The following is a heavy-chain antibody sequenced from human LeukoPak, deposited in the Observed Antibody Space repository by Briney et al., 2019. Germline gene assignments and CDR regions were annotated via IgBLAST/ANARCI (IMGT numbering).Heavy chain of an antibody. CDR3: APHCSSTSCPFDY. V-gene: IGHV1-69*13. D-gene: IGHD2-2*01. Sequence: ASVKVSCKASGGTFRTYAISWVRQAPGQGLEWMGGIIPIFDTTNYAQKFQGRVTITADESTSTAYMEPSSLRSEDTAVYYCAPHCSSTSCPFDYWGQGTLVTVSS. CDR1: GGTFRTYA. CDR2: IIPIFDTT. J-gene: IGHJ4*02.